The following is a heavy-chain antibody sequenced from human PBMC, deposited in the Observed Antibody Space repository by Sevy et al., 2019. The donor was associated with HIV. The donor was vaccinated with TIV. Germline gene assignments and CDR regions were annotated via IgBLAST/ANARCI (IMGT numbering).Heavy chain of an antibody. V-gene: IGHV1-69*13. CDR3: ASRKAHSSSSAAFDI. CDR2: IIPIFGTA. J-gene: IGHJ3*02. Sequence: SVKVSCKASGGTFSSYAISWVRQAPGQGLEWMGGIIPIFGTANYAQKFQGRVTITADESTSTAYMGLSSLRSEDTAVYYCASRKAHSSSSAAFDIWGQGTMVTVSS. CDR1: GGTFSSYA. D-gene: IGHD6-6*01.